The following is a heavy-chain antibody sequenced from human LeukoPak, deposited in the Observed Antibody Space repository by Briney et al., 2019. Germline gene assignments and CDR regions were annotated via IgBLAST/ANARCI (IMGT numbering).Heavy chain of an antibody. CDR1: GYTFTGYY. V-gene: IGHV1-2*02. CDR2: INPNSGGT. D-gene: IGHD6-13*01. CDR3: ATYDASSSWLADAFDI. Sequence: GASVKVSCKASGYTFTGYYMHWVRQAPGQGLEWMGWINPNSGGTNYAQKFQGRVTMTRDTSISTAYMELSRLRSDDTAVYYCATYDASSSWLADAFDIWGQGTMVTVSS. J-gene: IGHJ3*02.